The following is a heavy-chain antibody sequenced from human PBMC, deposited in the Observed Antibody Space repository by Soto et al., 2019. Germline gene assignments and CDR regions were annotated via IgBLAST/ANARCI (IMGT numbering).Heavy chain of an antibody. D-gene: IGHD1-26*01. CDR3: ARDLVGRYPDV. J-gene: IGHJ6*03. CDR1: GGSISSLY. Sequence: PAEFPSLSCTVSGGSISSLYWSWIRQPPGKGLEWIGYIYYSGSTNYNPSLKSRVTISVDTSKNQSSLKLSSMTAADTAVYYCARDLVGRYPDVWGKGTTVT. CDR2: IYYSGST. V-gene: IGHV4-59*01.